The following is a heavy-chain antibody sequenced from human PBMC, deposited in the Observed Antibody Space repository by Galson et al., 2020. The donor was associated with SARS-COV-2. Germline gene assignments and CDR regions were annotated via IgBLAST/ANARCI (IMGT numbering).Heavy chain of an antibody. CDR3: ATSAAARSVNWFDP. V-gene: IGHV1-24*01. D-gene: IGHD6-13*01. J-gene: IGHJ5*02. Sequence: GASVKVSCKVSGYTLTELSMHWVRQAPGKGLEWMGGFDPEDGETIYAQKFQGRVTMTKDTSTDTAYMELSSLRSEDTAVYYCATSAAARSVNWFDPWGQGTLVTVSS. CDR2: FDPEDGET. CDR1: GYTLTELS.